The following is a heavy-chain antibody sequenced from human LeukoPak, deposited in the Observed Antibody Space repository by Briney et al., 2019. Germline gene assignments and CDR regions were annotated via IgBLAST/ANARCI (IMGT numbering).Heavy chain of an antibody. CDR3: ARSGGHDAFDI. CDR2: TYYRSKWYN. V-gene: IGHV6-1*01. Sequence: SQTLSLPSAISGDSVSSYSAAWSWIRQSPSRGLEWLGRTYYRSKWYNDYAVSVKSRITINPDTSKNQFSLQLTSVTPEDTAVYYCARSGGHDAFDIWGQGTMVTVSS. J-gene: IGHJ3*02. D-gene: IGHD4-23*01. CDR1: GDSVSSYSAA.